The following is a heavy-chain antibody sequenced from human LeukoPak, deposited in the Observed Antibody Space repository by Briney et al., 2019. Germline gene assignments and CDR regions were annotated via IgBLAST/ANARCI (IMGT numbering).Heavy chain of an antibody. V-gene: IGHV3-7*01. Sequence: GGSLRLSCAVSGLTLCNYWMNWVRQAPGKGLEWVANINPDGGEERYVDSVKGRFVISRDNAKNSLYLQMNSLRAEDTAVYYCARDRDYAFDIWGQGTMVTVSS. CDR2: INPDGGEE. D-gene: IGHD3-10*01. CDR3: ARDRDYAFDI. CDR1: GLTLCNYW. J-gene: IGHJ3*02.